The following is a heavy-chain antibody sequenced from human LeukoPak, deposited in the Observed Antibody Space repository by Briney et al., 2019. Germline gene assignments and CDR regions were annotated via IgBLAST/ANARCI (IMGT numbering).Heavy chain of an antibody. CDR1: GGSISSSSYY. Sequence: PSETLSLTCTASGGSISSSSYYWGWIRQPPGKGLEWIGTVYYSGSPSYNPSLKSRVTISVDTSKNQFSLKLSSVTAADTAVYYCARLDYGDYYFDYWGQGTLVTVSS. CDR3: ARLDYGDYYFDY. D-gene: IGHD4-17*01. J-gene: IGHJ4*02. CDR2: VYYSGSP. V-gene: IGHV4-39*01.